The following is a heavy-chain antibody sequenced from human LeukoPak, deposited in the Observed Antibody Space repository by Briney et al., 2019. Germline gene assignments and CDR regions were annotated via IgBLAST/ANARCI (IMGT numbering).Heavy chain of an antibody. J-gene: IGHJ4*02. V-gene: IGHV4-59*01. Sequence: PSETLSLTCTVSGGSISSYYWSWIRQPPGKGLEWIGYIYYSGSTNYNPSLKSRVTISVDTSKNQFSLKLSSVTAADTAVYYCARGDYDSSVTFDYWGQGTLVTVSS. D-gene: IGHD3-22*01. CDR1: GGSISSYY. CDR3: ARGDYDSSVTFDY. CDR2: IYYSGST.